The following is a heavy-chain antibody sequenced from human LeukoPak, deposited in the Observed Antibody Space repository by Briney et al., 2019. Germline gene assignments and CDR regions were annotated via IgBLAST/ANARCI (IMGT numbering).Heavy chain of an antibody. D-gene: IGHD3-10*01. Sequence: GGSLRLSCAVSGFTFSSYDMNWDRQAPGKGLEWISYISGSGSTIYDADSVKGRFTVSRDNAKNSLHLQMNSLRAEDTAVYYCARIHPYYYGSGSYLMGYYYFGMDVWGQGTTVTVSS. J-gene: IGHJ6*02. V-gene: IGHV3-48*03. CDR2: ISGSGSTI. CDR1: GFTFSSYD. CDR3: ARIHPYYYGSGSYLMGYYYFGMDV.